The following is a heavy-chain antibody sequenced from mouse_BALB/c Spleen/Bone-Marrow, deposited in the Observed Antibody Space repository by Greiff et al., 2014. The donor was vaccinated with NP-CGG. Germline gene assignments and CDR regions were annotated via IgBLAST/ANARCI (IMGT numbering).Heavy chain of an antibody. D-gene: IGHD2-3*01. J-gene: IGHJ3*01. Sequence: EVKLLESGAELVKPGASVKLSCTTSGFNIKDTYIHWVKQRPEQGLEWIGRIDPANGNTKYDPEFQGKATITADTSSNTAYLHLSNLTSEDTAVYSCAHDAPFAYWGQGTLVTVSA. CDR3: AHDAPFAY. CDR1: GFNIKDTY. CDR2: IDPANGNT. V-gene: IGHV14-3*02.